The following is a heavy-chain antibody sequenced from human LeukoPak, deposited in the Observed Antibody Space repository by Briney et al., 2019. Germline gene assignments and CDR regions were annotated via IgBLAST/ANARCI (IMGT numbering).Heavy chain of an antibody. Sequence: PSETLSLTCTVSGGSISGYYWSWVRQPPGKGLEWIGYVYHTGSTSYNPSLNSRLTISIDTSKSQFSLKLSSVTAADTAVYYCAKDPRGGIAAADHDYWGQGTLVTVSS. D-gene: IGHD6-13*01. CDR2: VYHTGST. J-gene: IGHJ4*02. V-gene: IGHV4-59*01. CDR3: AKDPRGGIAAADHDY. CDR1: GGSISGYY.